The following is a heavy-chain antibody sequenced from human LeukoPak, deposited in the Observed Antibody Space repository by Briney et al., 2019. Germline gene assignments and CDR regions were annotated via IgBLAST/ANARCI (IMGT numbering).Heavy chain of an antibody. CDR3: AKPDGSGTYYNYFDY. D-gene: IGHD3-10*01. J-gene: IGHJ4*02. CDR1: GFTFSGYW. Sequence: PGGSLRLSCAASGFTFSGYWMHWVRQAPGKGLVWVSRINSDGSSTNYADSVKGRFTISRDNAKNTLFLQMNSLRVDDTAVYYCAKPDGSGTYYNYFDYWGQGTLVTVSS. CDR2: INSDGSST. V-gene: IGHV3-74*01.